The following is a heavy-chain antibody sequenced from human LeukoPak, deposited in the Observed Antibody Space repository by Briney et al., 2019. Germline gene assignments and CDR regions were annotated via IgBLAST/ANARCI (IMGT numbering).Heavy chain of an antibody. CDR2: IYSDDTT. D-gene: IGHD3-9*01. V-gene: IGHV3-53*01. CDR1: GFTVSDNY. Sequence: PGGSLRLSCAAFGFTVSDNYMNWVRQSPGKGLEWVSGIYSDDTTHYADSVKGRFTISRDNSKNTVYLQISSLRVEDTAVYFCARAPYDNLTGSYFDYWGQGTLVTVSS. CDR3: ARAPYDNLTGSYFDY. J-gene: IGHJ4*02.